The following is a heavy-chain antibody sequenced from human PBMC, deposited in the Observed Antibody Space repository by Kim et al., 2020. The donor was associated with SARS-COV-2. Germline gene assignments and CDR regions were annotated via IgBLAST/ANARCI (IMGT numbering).Heavy chain of an antibody. D-gene: IGHD3-10*01. V-gene: IGHV3-23*01. Sequence: YASSMKRRFTNSRDNSKNTLYLQMNSLRAEDTAVYYCAKDQDYYGSGSYLWGQGSLVTVSS. CDR3: AKDQDYYGSGSYL. J-gene: IGHJ4*02.